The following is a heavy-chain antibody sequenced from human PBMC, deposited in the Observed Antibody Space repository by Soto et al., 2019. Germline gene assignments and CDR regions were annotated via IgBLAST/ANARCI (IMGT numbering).Heavy chain of an antibody. CDR3: ARDWGYFDWLLSAASAGMAV. CDR2: ISSTGST. V-gene: IGHV4-39*02. J-gene: IGHJ6*02. Sequence: SETLSLTCTVSGGSLHTTSYSWGWIRQPPGKGLEWIGSISSTGSTYYSPSLKSRVTISIDTSKSSFSLRLNSVTAADTAVYYCARDWGYFDWLLSAASAGMAVWGQGTTVTVSS. CDR1: GGSLHTTSYS. D-gene: IGHD3-9*01.